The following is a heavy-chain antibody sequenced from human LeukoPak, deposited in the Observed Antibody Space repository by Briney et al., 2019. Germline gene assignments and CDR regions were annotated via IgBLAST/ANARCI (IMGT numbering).Heavy chain of an antibody. D-gene: IGHD6-19*01. Sequence: ASVKVSCKASGYTFTSYGISWVRQAPGQGLEWMGWISAYNGNTNYAQKLQGRVTMTTDTSTSTAYMELRSLRSEDTAVYYCARGPYGSGWGYFDYWGQGTLVTVSS. CDR2: ISAYNGNT. V-gene: IGHV1-18*01. CDR1: GYTFTSYG. CDR3: ARGPYGSGWGYFDY. J-gene: IGHJ4*02.